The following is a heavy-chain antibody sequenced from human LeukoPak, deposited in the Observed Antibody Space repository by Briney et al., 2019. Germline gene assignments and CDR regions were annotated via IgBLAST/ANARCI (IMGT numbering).Heavy chain of an antibody. CDR3: ARVKLEGSTSRPFDY. CDR1: GYTFTGYY. CDR2: INPNSGGT. V-gene: IGHV1-2*02. D-gene: IGHD2-2*01. J-gene: IGHJ4*02. Sequence: ASAKVSCTASGYTFTGYYMHWVRQAPGQGLEWMGWINPNSGGTNYAQKFQGRVTMTRDTSISTAYMELSRLRSDDTAVYYCARVKLEGSTSRPFDYWGQGTLVTVSS.